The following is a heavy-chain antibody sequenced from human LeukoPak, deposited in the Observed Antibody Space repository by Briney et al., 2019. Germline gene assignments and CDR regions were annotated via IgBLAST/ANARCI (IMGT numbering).Heavy chain of an antibody. CDR3: ARGYCSGGSCYYFDS. V-gene: IGHV4-59*01. CDR1: GGSISVYY. D-gene: IGHD2-15*01. CDR2: IYYSGST. J-gene: IGHJ4*02. Sequence: KPSETLSLTCIVSGGSISVYYWNWIRQPPGKGLEWIGYIYYSGSTNYNPSLKSRVTMSLDTSKNQFSLRLSSVTAADTAVYFCARGYCSGGSCYYFDSWGQGTLVTVSS.